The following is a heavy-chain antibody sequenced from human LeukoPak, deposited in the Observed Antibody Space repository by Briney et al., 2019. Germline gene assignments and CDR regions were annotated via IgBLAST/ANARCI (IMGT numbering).Heavy chain of an antibody. Sequence: GGSLRLSWSASGFTLSNYWMHWVRQAPGKGLVWVARLHSNGAFTTYADPVKGRFTISRDTAKNTLYLQMNSLRVEDTAVYYCARFVVVTAGDYWGQGTLVTVSS. D-gene: IGHD2-21*02. V-gene: IGHV3-74*01. CDR1: GFTLSNYW. CDR3: ARFVVVTAGDY. J-gene: IGHJ4*01. CDR2: LHSNGAFT.